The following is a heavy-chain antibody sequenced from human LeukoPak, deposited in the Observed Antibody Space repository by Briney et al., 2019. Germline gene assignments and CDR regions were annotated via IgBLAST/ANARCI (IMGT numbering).Heavy chain of an antibody. CDR1: GYSFTSYW. Sequence: PGESLKISCKGSGYSFTSYWIGWVRQMPGKGLEWMGIIYPGDSDTRYSPSFQGQVTISADKSISTAYLQWSSLKAPDTAMYYCARQNGDYYYGMDVWGQGTTVTVSS. CDR2: IYPGDSDT. V-gene: IGHV5-51*01. J-gene: IGHJ6*02. CDR3: ARQNGDYYYGMDV. D-gene: IGHD4-17*01.